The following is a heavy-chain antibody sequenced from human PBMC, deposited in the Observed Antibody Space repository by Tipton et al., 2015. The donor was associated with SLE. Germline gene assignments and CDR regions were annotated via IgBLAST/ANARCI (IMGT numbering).Heavy chain of an antibody. D-gene: IGHD6-13*01. CDR3: ARLGLGAVEPLFDY. CDR2: ISGDNGNT. Sequence: QLVQSGPEVKKPGASVKVSCRTSGYSFRRYGISWVRQAPGQGLEWMGWISGDNGNTYYAQRLQGRVIMTTDTSTSTAYMELTSMRSDDTAVYYCARLGLGAVEPLFDYWGQGTLVTVSS. V-gene: IGHV1-18*04. CDR1: GYSFRRYG. J-gene: IGHJ4*02.